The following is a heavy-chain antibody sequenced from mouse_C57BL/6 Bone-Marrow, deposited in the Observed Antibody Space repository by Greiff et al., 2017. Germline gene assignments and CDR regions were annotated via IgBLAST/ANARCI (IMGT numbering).Heavy chain of an antibody. J-gene: IGHJ1*03. V-gene: IGHV1-81*01. CDR3: ARIYGSSRYFDV. CDR1: GYTFASYG. Sequence: QVQLKQSGAELARPGASVKLSCKASGYTFASYGISWVKQRTGQGLEWIGEIYPRSGNTYYNEKFKGKATLTADKSSSTAYMELRSLKSEDSAVYFGARIYGSSRYFDVWGTGTTVTVSS. CDR2: IYPRSGNT. D-gene: IGHD1-1*01.